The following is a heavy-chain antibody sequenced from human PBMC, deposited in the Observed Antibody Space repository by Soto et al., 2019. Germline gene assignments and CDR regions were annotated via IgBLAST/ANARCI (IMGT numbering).Heavy chain of an antibody. CDR3: AKDAVAYNAEWDWFDS. D-gene: IGHD6-19*01. CDR1: GFIFSNYA. Sequence: DVQLLESGGGLVQPGGSLRLSCAASGFIFSNYAMTWVRQAPGKGLESVSAIGGTGGDTYYSNSVKGRFTISRDNSKNTLYLQMNSLSADDTAVYYCAKDAVAYNAEWDWFDSWGQGTLVTVSS. J-gene: IGHJ5*01. V-gene: IGHV3-23*01. CDR2: IGGTGGDT.